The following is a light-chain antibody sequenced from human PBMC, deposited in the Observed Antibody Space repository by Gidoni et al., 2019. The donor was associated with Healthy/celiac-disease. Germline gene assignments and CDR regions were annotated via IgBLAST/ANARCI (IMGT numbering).Light chain of an antibody. Sequence: AVRMTQSPSSLSASTGDRVTITCRASPGISSYLAWYQQKPGKAPKLLIYAASTLQSGVPSRFSGSGSGTDFTLTIRCLQSEDFATYYCQQYYSYPYTFGQGTKLEIK. CDR1: PGISSY. CDR2: AAS. CDR3: QQYYSYPYT. J-gene: IGKJ2*01. V-gene: IGKV1-8*01.